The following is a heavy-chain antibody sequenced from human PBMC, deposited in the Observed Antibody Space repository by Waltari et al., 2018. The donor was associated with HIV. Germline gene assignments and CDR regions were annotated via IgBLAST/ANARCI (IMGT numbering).Heavy chain of an antibody. J-gene: IGHJ4*02. Sequence: EVQLVESGGGLVQPGGSLRLSCAASGFTFSSYAMHWVRQAPGKGLEYVSAISSNGGSTYDANSVKGRFTISRDKSKNTLYLQMGSLRAEDMAVYYCARTPGPAVAEYYFDYWGQGTLVTVSS. V-gene: IGHV3-64*01. CDR1: GFTFSSYA. D-gene: IGHD6-19*01. CDR2: ISSNGGST. CDR3: ARTPGPAVAEYYFDY.